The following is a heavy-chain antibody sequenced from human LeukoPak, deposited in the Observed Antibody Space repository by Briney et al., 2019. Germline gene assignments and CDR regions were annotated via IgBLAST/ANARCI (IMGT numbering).Heavy chain of an antibody. Sequence: ASVKVSCKASGYSFSSHDINWVRQAPGQGLEWMGWISAYNGNTNYAQKLQGRVTMTTDTSTSTAYMELRSLRSDDTAVYYCARDRSFDYWGQGTLVTVSS. V-gene: IGHV1-18*01. CDR3: ARDRSFDY. CDR1: GYSFSSHD. J-gene: IGHJ4*02. CDR2: ISAYNGNT.